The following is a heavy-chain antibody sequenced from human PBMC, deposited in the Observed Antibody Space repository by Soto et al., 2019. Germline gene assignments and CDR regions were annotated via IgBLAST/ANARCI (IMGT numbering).Heavy chain of an antibody. CDR2: IYYSGST. CDR3: ARHNNLGGGYYGGNWFDP. CDR1: GGSISSSSYY. D-gene: IGHD3-3*01. J-gene: IGHJ5*02. V-gene: IGHV4-39*01. Sequence: SETLSLTCTVSGGSISSSSYYWGWIRQPPGKGLEWIGSIYYSGSTYYNPSLKSRVTISVDTSKNQFSLKLSSVTAADTAVYYCARHNNLGGGYYGGNWFDPWGQGTLVTVSS.